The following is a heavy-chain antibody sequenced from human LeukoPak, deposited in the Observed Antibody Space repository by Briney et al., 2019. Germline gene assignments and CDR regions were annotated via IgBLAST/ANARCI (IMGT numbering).Heavy chain of an antibody. CDR1: GFTFSRW. Sequence: PGGSLRLSCAAPGFTFSRWINWVRQAPGKGLEWVANSAPDGSEPNYADSVKGRFTISGDNAKKSLFLQMSGLRVEDTAVYYCSSVGAPAGPRWYLDLWGRGTLVTVSS. D-gene: IGHD1-26*01. J-gene: IGHJ2*01. V-gene: IGHV3-7*01. CDR2: SAPDGSEP. CDR3: SSVGAPAGPRWYLDL.